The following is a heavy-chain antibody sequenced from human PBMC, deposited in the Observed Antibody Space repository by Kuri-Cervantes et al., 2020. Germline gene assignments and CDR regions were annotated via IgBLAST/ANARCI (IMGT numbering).Heavy chain of an antibody. CDR2: IYTSGST. CDR1: GGSISSYY. V-gene: IGHV4-4*07. CDR3: ARDIGEVAARPLNWFDP. Sequence: SETLSLTCTVSGGSISSYYWSWIRQPAGKGLEWIGRIYTSGSTNYNPSLKSRVTISVDKSKNQFSLKLSSVTAADTAVYYCARDIGEVAARPLNWFDPWGQGTLVTVSS. J-gene: IGHJ5*02. D-gene: IGHD6-6*01.